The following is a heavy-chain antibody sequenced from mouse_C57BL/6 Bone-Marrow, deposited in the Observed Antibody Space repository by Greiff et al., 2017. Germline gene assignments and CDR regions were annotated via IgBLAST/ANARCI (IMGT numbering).Heavy chain of an antibody. CDR3: TRGATVDYYAMDY. CDR1: GYTFTSYW. Sequence: EVQVVESGTVLARPGASVKMSCKTSGYTFTSYWMHWVKQRPGQGLEWIGAIYPGNSDTSYNQKFKGKAKLTAVTSASTAYMELSSLTNEDSAVYYCTRGATVDYYAMDYWGQGTSVTVSS. V-gene: IGHV1-5*01. J-gene: IGHJ4*01. CDR2: IYPGNSDT. D-gene: IGHD1-1*01.